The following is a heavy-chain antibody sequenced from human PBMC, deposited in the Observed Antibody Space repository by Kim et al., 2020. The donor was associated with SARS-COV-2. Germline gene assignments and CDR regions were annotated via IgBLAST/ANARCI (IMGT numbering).Heavy chain of an antibody. D-gene: IGHD5-12*01. Sequence: SETLSLTCTVSGYSISSGYYWGWIRQPPGKGLEWIGSIYHSGSTYYNPSLKSRVTISVDTSKNQFSLKLSSVTAADTAVYYCARGSGYDLGDYWGQGTLV. CDR1: GYSISSGYY. V-gene: IGHV4-38-2*02. CDR2: IYHSGST. CDR3: ARGSGYDLGDY. J-gene: IGHJ4*02.